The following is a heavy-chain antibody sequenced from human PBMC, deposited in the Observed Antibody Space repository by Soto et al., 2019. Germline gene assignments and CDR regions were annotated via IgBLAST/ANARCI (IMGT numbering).Heavy chain of an antibody. J-gene: IGHJ4*02. V-gene: IGHV1-69*13. CDR2: IIPIFGTA. CDR1: GGTFSSYA. D-gene: IGHD5-18*01. Sequence: SVKVSCTASGGTFSSYAISWVRQAPGQGLEWMGGIIPIFGTANYAQKFQGRVTITADESTSTAYMELSSLRSEDTAVYYCASALRGYSYAYWGQGPWSPSPQ. CDR3: ASALRGYSYAY.